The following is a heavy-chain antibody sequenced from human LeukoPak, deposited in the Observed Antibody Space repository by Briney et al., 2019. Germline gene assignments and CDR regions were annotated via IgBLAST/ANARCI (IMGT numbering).Heavy chain of an antibody. CDR2: IYYSGDT. D-gene: IGHD3-22*01. CDR1: GGSANSGYYY. CDR3: ARADTYFYDSSGYPNGFDP. V-gene: IGHV4-61*01. J-gene: IGHJ5*02. Sequence: SETLSLTCSVSGGSANSGYYYWSWIRQPPGKGLEWIGYIYYSGDTNYNPSLKSRVTISIDTSKKQFSLKLRSVTAADTAVYYCARADTYFYDSSGYPNGFDPWGQGMLVTVSS.